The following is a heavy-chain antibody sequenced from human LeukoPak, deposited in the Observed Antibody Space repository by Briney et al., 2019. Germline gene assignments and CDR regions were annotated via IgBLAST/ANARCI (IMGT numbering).Heavy chain of an antibody. Sequence: GGSLRLSCAASGFTFSSYGMHWVRQAPGKGLEWVAVISYDGSNKYYADSVKGRFTISRDNSKNTLYLQMNSLRAEDTAVYYCAKSPAGIPDYWGQGTPVTVSS. CDR2: ISYDGSNK. J-gene: IGHJ4*02. CDR1: GFTFSSYG. CDR3: AKSPAGIPDY. D-gene: IGHD2-15*01. V-gene: IGHV3-30*18.